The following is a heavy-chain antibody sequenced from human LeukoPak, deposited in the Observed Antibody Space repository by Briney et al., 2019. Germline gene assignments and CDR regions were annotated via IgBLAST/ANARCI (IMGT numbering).Heavy chain of an antibody. J-gene: IGHJ4*02. CDR2: TSAYNGDT. CDR1: DYTFTSYG. D-gene: IGHD6-19*01. CDR3: ARVNEQWLSIALDY. V-gene: IGHV1-18*01. Sequence: ASVKVSCKASDYTFTSYGISWVRQAPGQGLEWMGWTSAYNGDTDYAQKFQGRVTMTTETSTSTAYMELRSLRSDDTAVYYCARVNEQWLSIALDYWGPGTLVTVSS.